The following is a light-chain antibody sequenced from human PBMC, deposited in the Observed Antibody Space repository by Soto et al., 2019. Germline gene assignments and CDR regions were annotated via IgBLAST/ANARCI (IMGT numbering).Light chain of an antibody. CDR2: GAS. CDR3: QQLNNYPPT. Sequence: DNHLSQSPSFLSASVGDSVTITCRASQGIFSYLAWYQQKPGKAPELLIYGASTLQSGVPSRCSGRGSGKEFTLTISNLQAEDVATYFCQQLNNYPPTFGQGTRLEIK. CDR1: QGIFSY. J-gene: IGKJ5*01. V-gene: IGKV1-9*01.